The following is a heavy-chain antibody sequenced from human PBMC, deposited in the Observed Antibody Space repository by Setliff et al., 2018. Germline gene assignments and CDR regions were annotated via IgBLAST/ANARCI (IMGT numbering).Heavy chain of an antibody. V-gene: IGHV1-18*01. J-gene: IGHJ3*02. Sequence: GASVKVSCKASGYTFTSYAISWVRQAPGQGLEWMGWISAYNGNTNYAQKLQGRVTITADKSTSTAYMELSSLRSEDTAVYYCAISTIFGVVSPTPDAFDIWGQGTMVTVSS. CDR3: AISTIFGVVSPTPDAFDI. CDR2: ISAYNGNT. D-gene: IGHD3-3*01. CDR1: GYTFTSYA.